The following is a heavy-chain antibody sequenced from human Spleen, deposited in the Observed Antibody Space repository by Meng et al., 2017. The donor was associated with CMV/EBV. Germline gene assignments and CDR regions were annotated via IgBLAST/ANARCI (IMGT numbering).Heavy chain of an antibody. V-gene: IGHV4-59*12. D-gene: IGHD3-3*01. J-gene: IGHJ6*02. CDR3: ARAVDPTYYDFWSGYKSPIFRDEGYYGMDV. CDR2: LYYSERA. CDR1: DGSITSYY. Sequence: SETLSLTCSVSDGSITSYYWSWIRQPPGKGLEWIGYLYYSERAYYSPSLRSRVAISVDTSKSQFSLKLSSVTAADTAVYYCARAVDPTYYDFWSGYKSPIFRDEGYYGMDVWGQGTTVTVSS.